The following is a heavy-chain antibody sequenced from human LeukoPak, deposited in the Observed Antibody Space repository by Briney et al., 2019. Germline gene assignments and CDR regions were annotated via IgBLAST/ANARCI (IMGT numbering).Heavy chain of an antibody. CDR3: AREAVAGRRYYYYYYMDV. D-gene: IGHD6-19*01. CDR2: ISAYNGNT. CDR1: GYTFTSYG. Sequence: ASVKVSCTASGYTFTSYGISWVRQAPGQGLEWMGWISAYNGNTNYAQKLQGRVTMTTDTSTSTAYMELRSLRSDDTAVYYCAREAVAGRRYYYYYYMDVWGKGTTVTVSS. J-gene: IGHJ6*03. V-gene: IGHV1-18*01.